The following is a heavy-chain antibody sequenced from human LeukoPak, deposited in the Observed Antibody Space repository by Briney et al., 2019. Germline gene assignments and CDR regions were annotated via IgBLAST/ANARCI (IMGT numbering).Heavy chain of an antibody. Sequence: PSETLSLTCTVSGYSIRSGYYWGWIRQTPGKGLEWIGSFYHSGSTYYNPSLKSRVTISVDTSKNQFSLKLSSVTAADTAVYYCARDPLLYYDILTGRVGGDYWGQGTLVTVSS. D-gene: IGHD3-9*01. CDR2: FYHSGST. J-gene: IGHJ4*02. CDR3: ARDPLLYYDILTGRVGGDY. V-gene: IGHV4-38-2*02. CDR1: GYSIRSGYY.